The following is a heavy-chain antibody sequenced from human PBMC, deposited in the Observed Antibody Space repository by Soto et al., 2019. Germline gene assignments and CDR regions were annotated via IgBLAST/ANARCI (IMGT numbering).Heavy chain of an antibody. CDR2: IYYSGST. CDR1: GGSISSGGYY. D-gene: IGHD3-10*01. J-gene: IGHJ5*02. Sequence: SETLSLTCTVSGGSISSGGYYWSWIRQHPGKGLEWIGYIYYSGSTYYNPSLKSRVTISVDTSKNQFSLKLSSVTAADTAVYYCARGVTNLEDYYGSGSYLYNWFDPWGQGTLVTVSS. CDR3: ARGVTNLEDYYGSGSYLYNWFDP. V-gene: IGHV4-31*03.